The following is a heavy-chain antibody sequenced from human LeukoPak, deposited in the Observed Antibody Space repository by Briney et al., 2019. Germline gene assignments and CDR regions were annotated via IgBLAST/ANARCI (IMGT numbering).Heavy chain of an antibody. D-gene: IGHD4-17*01. CDR3: ARARTTRGLDY. CDR1: GFTFNSYG. V-gene: IGHV3-33*01. CDR2: IWYDGSNK. J-gene: IGHJ4*02. Sequence: GGSLRLSCAASGFTFNSYGIHWVRQAPGKGLEWVAFIWYDGSNKYYADSVKGRFTISRDNSKNTLYLQMNSLRAETTAVYYCARARTTRGLDYWGRGTLVTVSS.